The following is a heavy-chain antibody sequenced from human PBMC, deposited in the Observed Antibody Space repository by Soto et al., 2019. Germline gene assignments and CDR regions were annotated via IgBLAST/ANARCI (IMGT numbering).Heavy chain of an antibody. V-gene: IGHV5-51*01. Sequence: LKISCKGSGYRFSSYWIAWVRQMPGKGLEWMGIIHPGDSDTRYSPSFQGQVTMSVDKSNSTAYLHWSGLKASDTAMYFCARQGSNGAYYYYGMDVWGQGTTVTVSS. J-gene: IGHJ6*02. CDR2: IHPGDSDT. D-gene: IGHD2-8*01. CDR3: ARQGSNGAYYYYGMDV. CDR1: GYRFSSYW.